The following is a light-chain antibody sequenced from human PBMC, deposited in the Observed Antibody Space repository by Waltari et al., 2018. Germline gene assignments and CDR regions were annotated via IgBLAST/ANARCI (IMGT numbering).Light chain of an antibody. CDR1: KLGDLY. V-gene: IGLV3-1*01. Sequence: SYELTQPPSVSVSPGQTASIPCSGDKLGDLYACWSQQKPGQSPVLVIYQDTRRPSGIPERFSGSNSGNTATLTISGTQAMDEADYYCQAWDSITSHVVFGGGTKLTVL. J-gene: IGLJ2*01. CDR2: QDT. CDR3: QAWDSITSHVV.